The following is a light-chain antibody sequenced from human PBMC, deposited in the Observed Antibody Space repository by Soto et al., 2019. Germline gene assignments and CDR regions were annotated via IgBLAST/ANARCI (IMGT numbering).Light chain of an antibody. CDR3: CSYAGSSTYV. J-gene: IGLJ1*01. Sequence: QSALTQPASVSGSPGQSITISCAGTRDDIGAYDYVSWYQQHPGNAPKLLVYETKKRPSGIPSRFSGSKSGNTASLTISGLQAEDEAEYSCCSYAGSSTYVFGTGTKVTVL. CDR2: ETK. CDR1: RDDIGAYDY. V-gene: IGLV2-23*01.